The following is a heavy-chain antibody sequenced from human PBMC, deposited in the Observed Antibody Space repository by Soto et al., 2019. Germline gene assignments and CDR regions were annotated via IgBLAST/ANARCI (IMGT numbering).Heavy chain of an antibody. CDR3: ARSGRSGYYYYYGMDV. Sequence: PSETLSLTCTVSGDSISGYYWSWIRQPPGKGLEWIGYIYGSGSINYNPSLKSRVTMSIDTSKNQFSLKLSSVTAADTAVYYCARSGRSGYYYYYGMDVWGQGTTVTVSS. V-gene: IGHV4-59*01. CDR1: GDSISGYY. J-gene: IGHJ6*02. D-gene: IGHD3-22*01. CDR2: IYGSGSI.